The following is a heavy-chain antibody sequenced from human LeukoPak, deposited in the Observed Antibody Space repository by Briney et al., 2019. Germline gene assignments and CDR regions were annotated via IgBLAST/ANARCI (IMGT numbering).Heavy chain of an antibody. CDR1: GDSIISSY. D-gene: IGHD2-21*02. CDR2: VYYSGLN. Sequence: SETLSLTCNVSGDSIISSYWAWIRQPPGKGLEWIGYVYYSGLNNFNLSLKSRVTGSVDTSKSQVSLTLNSVTAADTAIYYCARVRWGDFDPWGQGILVTVSS. CDR3: ARVRWGDFDP. V-gene: IGHV4-59*01. J-gene: IGHJ5*02.